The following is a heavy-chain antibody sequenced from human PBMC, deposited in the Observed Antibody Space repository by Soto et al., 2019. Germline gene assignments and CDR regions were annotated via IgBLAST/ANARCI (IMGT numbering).Heavy chain of an antibody. CDR2: VYYSGST. V-gene: IGHV4-59*08. CDR3: ARGGNSVAFDI. Sequence: QVQLQQSGPGLVKPSETLSLTCSVSGGSMGSYYWSWIRQPPGKGLEWIGYVYYSGSTYYNPSLKSRVTISVDTSKNQFSLKLSSVTAADTAVYYCARGGNSVAFDIWGQGTMVTVSS. J-gene: IGHJ3*02. D-gene: IGHD2-21*02. CDR1: GGSMGSYY.